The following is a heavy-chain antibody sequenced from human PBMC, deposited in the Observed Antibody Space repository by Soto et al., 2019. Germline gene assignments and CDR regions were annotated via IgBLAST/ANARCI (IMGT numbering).Heavy chain of an antibody. D-gene: IGHD3-22*01. V-gene: IGHV1-18*01. J-gene: IGHJ4*02. Sequence: ASVKVSCKVSGYTFTSYGISWVRQAPGQGLEWMGWISAYNGNTNYAQKLQGRVTMTTDTSTSTAYMELRSLRSDDTAVYYCAIDFFFVGYDRSGYTDYWGQGTLVTVSS. CDR3: AIDFFFVGYDRSGYTDY. CDR2: ISAYNGNT. CDR1: GYTFTSYG.